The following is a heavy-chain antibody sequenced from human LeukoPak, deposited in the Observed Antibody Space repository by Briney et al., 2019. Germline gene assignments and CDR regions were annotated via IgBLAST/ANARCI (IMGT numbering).Heavy chain of an antibody. D-gene: IGHD3-16*01. V-gene: IGHV4-59*12. J-gene: IGHJ5*02. Sequence: SETLSLTCTVSGGSISNYYWSWIRQPPGKRLEWIGYIYYSGSTKYNPSLKSRVTMSVDTSKNQFSLKLSSVTAADTAVYYCARAAAGWDWFDPWGQGTLVTVSS. CDR2: IYYSGST. CDR1: GGSISNYY. CDR3: ARAAAGWDWFDP.